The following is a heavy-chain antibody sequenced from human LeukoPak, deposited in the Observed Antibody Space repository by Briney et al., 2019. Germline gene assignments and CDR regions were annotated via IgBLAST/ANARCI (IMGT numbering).Heavy chain of an antibody. CDR2: IHHSGTT. CDR1: GDSISSNYW. Sequence: PSETLSLTCAVSGDSISSNYWWSWVRQPPGKGLEWIGEIHHSGTTNYNPALKSRVTISVDKSKNQFSLKLTSVTAADAAVYYCASRYCSSTSCLRGEFDYWGQGTLVTVSS. D-gene: IGHD2-2*01. J-gene: IGHJ4*02. CDR3: ASRYCSSTSCLRGEFDY. V-gene: IGHV4-4*02.